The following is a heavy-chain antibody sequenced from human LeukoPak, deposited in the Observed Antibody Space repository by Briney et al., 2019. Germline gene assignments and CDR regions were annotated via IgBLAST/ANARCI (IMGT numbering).Heavy chain of an antibody. CDR3: ARESMVRGYNWFDP. CDR2: IYTSGST. J-gene: IGHJ5*02. Sequence: SETLSLTCTVSGGSISSDYWSWIRQPAGKGLEWIGHIYTSGSTNYNPSLKSRVTMSVDTSKNQFSLKLSSVTAADTAVYYCARESMVRGYNWFDPWGQGTLVTVSS. V-gene: IGHV4-4*07. CDR1: GGSISSDY. D-gene: IGHD3-10*01.